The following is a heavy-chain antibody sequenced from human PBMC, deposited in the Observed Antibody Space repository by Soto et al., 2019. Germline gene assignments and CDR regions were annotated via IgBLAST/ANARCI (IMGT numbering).Heavy chain of an antibody. J-gene: IGHJ4*02. CDR2: INPITGGT. V-gene: IGHV1-2*02. Sequence: QVQLVQSGAEVKRPGASVTVSCKASGYTFTSYYIHWVRQAPGQGLEWMGWINPITGGTNYAPKFQGRVTMTRDTSFTTAYMELSRLRSDDTAVYYCARNYYDSSDRDYLDYWGQGTPVTVSS. CDR1: GYTFTSYY. CDR3: ARNYYDSSDRDYLDY. D-gene: IGHD3-22*01.